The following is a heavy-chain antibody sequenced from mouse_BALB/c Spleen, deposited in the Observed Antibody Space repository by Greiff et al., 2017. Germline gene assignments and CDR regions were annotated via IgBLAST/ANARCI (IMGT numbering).Heavy chain of an antibody. CDR1: GFTFSDYY. CDR2: ISDGGSYT. D-gene: IGHD2-4*01. V-gene: IGHV5-4*02. Sequence: EVKVVESGGGLVKPGGSLKLSCAASGFTFSDYYMYWVRQTPEKRLEWVATISDGGSYTYYPDSVKGRFTISRDNAKNNLYLQMSSLKSEDTAMYYCARGNYDRENYAMDYWGQGTSVTVSS. CDR3: ARGNYDRENYAMDY. J-gene: IGHJ4*01.